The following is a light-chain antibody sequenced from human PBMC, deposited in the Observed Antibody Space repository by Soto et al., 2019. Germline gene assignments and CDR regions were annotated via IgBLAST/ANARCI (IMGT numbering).Light chain of an antibody. V-gene: IGKV3-11*01. Sequence: EIVLTQSPATLSLSPGERATLSCRASQSVSTYLGWYQQKPGQVPRLLIYEGYKRATGIPARFSGSGSGTDFTLTISNLEPEDFAVYYCQQRSNWPRTFGGGTKVEIK. CDR1: QSVSTY. CDR3: QQRSNWPRT. J-gene: IGKJ4*01. CDR2: EGY.